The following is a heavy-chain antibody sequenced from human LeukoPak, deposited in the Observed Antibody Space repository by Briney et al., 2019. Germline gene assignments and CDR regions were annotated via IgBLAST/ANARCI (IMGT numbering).Heavy chain of an antibody. CDR3: ARQKVYGDYAYDY. Sequence: SETLSLTCIVSGGSISSGGYYWSWIRQHPGKGLEWIGYIYYSGSTYYNPSLKSRVTISVDTSKNQFSLKLSSVTAADTAVYYCARQKVYGDYAYDYWGQGTLVTVSS. D-gene: IGHD4-17*01. V-gene: IGHV4-31*03. CDR2: IYYSGST. CDR1: GGSISSGGYY. J-gene: IGHJ4*02.